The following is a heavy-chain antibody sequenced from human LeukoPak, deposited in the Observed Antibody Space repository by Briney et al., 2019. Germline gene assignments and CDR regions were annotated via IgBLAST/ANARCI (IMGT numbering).Heavy chain of an antibody. Sequence: GGSLRLSCAASGFTFSSYAMHWVRQAPGKGLEWVAVISYDGSNKYYADSVKGRFTISRDNSKNTLYLQMNSLRAEDTAVYYCAKSPGGMPFDFDYWGQGTLVTVSS. CDR2: ISYDGSNK. V-gene: IGHV3-30-3*02. CDR3: AKSPGGMPFDFDY. CDR1: GFTFSSYA. J-gene: IGHJ4*02. D-gene: IGHD2-2*01.